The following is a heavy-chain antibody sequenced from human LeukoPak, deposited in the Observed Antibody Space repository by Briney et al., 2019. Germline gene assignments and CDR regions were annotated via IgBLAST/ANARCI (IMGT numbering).Heavy chain of an antibody. D-gene: IGHD1-26*01. Sequence: GSLRLSCAASGFTFSSYSMNWVRQAPGKGLEWVSYISSSSSTIYYADSVKGRFTISRDNAKNSLYLQMNSLRAEDTAVYYCARLSLSGFDHWGQGTLVTVSS. J-gene: IGHJ4*02. CDR1: GFTFSSYS. V-gene: IGHV3-48*01. CDR2: ISSSSSTI. CDR3: ARLSLSGFDH.